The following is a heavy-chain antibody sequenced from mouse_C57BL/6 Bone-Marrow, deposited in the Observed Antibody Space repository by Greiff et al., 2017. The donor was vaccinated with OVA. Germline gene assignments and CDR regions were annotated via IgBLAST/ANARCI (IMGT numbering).Heavy chain of an antibody. CDR2: IRNKANGYTT. J-gene: IGHJ3*01. CDR1: GFTFTDYY. CDR3: ARYGVGRLSY. D-gene: IGHD3-3*01. Sequence: EVMLVESGGGLVQPGGSLSLSCAASGFTFTDYYMSWVRQPPGKALEWLGFIRNKANGYTTEYSASVKGRFTISRDNSQSILYLQMNALRAEDSATYYCARYGVGRLSYWGQGTLVTFSA. V-gene: IGHV7-3*01.